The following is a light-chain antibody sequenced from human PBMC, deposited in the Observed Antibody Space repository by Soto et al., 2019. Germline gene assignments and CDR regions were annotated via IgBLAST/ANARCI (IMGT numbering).Light chain of an antibody. CDR2: QVT. V-gene: IGLV2-14*01. CDR1: SIDLAIYNY. Sequence: QSVLAQPASLSWSPGQSITISCTGTSIDLAIYNYVSWYQQQPGKAPKLMTYQVTNRPSGVSNRFSGSRSGNTASLTISGLQAEDEADYYCSSYTDSSNYVFGTGTKVTVL. CDR3: SSYTDSSNYV. J-gene: IGLJ1*01.